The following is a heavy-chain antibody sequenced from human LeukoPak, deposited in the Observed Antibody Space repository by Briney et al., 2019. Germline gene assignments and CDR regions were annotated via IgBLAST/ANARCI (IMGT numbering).Heavy chain of an antibody. CDR2: ISGSGGSI. CDR3: AGYNCSSTTCYTGGFDY. Sequence: PGGSLRLSCAASGFTFSSYAMSWVRQAPGKGLEWVSAISGSGGSIYYADSVKGRFTISRDSSKNTLYLQMNSLTAEDTAVYYCAGYNCSSTTCYTGGFDYWGQGTLVTVSS. V-gene: IGHV3-23*01. D-gene: IGHD2-2*02. J-gene: IGHJ4*02. CDR1: GFTFSSYA.